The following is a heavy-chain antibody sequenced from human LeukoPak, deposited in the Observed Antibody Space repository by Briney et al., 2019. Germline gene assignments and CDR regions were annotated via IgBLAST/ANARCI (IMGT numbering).Heavy chain of an antibody. D-gene: IGHD2-2*01. V-gene: IGHV3-21*01. CDR3: ARDNGVPAARGHYMDV. Sequence: GGSLRLSCVVSGFTFSTFTMNWVRQAPGKGLEWVSCISSSSSYIYYADSVKGRFTISRDNAKNSLYLQMNSLRAEDTAVYYCARDNGVPAARGHYMDVWGKGTTVTISS. CDR2: ISSSSSYI. CDR1: GFTFSTFT. J-gene: IGHJ6*03.